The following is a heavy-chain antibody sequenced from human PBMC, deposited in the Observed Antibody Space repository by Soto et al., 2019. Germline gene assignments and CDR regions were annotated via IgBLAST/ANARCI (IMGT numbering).Heavy chain of an antibody. CDR2: IKQDGSEK. V-gene: IGHV3-7*03. Sequence: GGSLRLSCAASGFTFSSYWMSLVRQAPGKGLEWVANIKQDGSEKYYVDSVKGRFTISRDNAKNSLYLQMNSLRAEDTAVYYCAREREYSSSSGNYYYGMDVWGQGTTVTVSS. CDR3: AREREYSSSSGNYYYGMDV. J-gene: IGHJ6*02. CDR1: GFTFSSYW. D-gene: IGHD6-6*01.